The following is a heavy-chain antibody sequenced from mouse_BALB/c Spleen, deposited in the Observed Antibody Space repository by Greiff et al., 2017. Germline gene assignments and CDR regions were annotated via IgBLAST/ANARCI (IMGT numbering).Heavy chain of an antibody. CDR2: INPSNGGT. V-gene: IGHV1S81*02. CDR1: GYTFTSYY. CDR3: TRHYYGLFAY. J-gene: IGHJ3*01. Sequence: QVHVKQCGAELVKPGASVKLSCKASGYTFTSYYMYWVKQRPGQGLEWIGEINPSNGGTNFNEKFKSKATLTVDKSSSTAYMQLSSLTSEDSAVYYCTRHYYGLFAYWGQGTLVTVSA. D-gene: IGHD1-2*01.